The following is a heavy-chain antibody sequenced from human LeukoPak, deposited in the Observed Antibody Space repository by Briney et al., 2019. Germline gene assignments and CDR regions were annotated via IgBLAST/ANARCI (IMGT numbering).Heavy chain of an antibody. Sequence: GGSLRLSCAASGFTVSSNYMSWVRQAPGKGLEWVSSISSSSSYIYYADSVKGRFTISRDNAKNSLYLQMNSLRAEDTAVYYCARDITNLSLRFLEWPEDAFDIWGQGTMVTVSS. CDR1: GFTVSSNY. J-gene: IGHJ3*02. CDR3: ARDITNLSLRFLEWPEDAFDI. CDR2: ISSSSSYI. V-gene: IGHV3-21*01. D-gene: IGHD3-3*01.